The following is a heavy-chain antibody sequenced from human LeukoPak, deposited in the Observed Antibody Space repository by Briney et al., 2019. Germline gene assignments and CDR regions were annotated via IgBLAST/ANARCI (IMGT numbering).Heavy chain of an antibody. CDR2: ISYAGST. CDR1: GGSISSYY. D-gene: IGHD1/OR15-1a*01. Sequence: SETLSLTCTVSGGSISSYYWSWIRQPPGKGLEWIASISYAGSTNHNPSLQSRVTISLDTSKQQFSLKLTSVTSADTAVYLCARGHIAPQRQFIGRRGRRTTSRFDPWGQGTLVTVSS. CDR3: ARGHIAPQRQFIGRRGRRTTSRFDP. J-gene: IGHJ5*02. V-gene: IGHV4-59*01.